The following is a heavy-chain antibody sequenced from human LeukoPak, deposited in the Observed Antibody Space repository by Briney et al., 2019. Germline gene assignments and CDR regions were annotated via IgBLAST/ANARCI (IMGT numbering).Heavy chain of an antibody. J-gene: IGHJ3*02. Sequence: GGSLRLSCAASGFTFSSYWMSWVRQAPGKGLEWVANIKQDGSEKYYVDSVKGRFTISRDNAKNSLCLQMNSLRAEDTAVYYCARVRTGTYVFAFDIWGQGTMVTVSS. CDR1: GFTFSSYW. CDR2: IKQDGSEK. CDR3: ARVRTGTYVFAFDI. D-gene: IGHD1-7*01. V-gene: IGHV3-7*05.